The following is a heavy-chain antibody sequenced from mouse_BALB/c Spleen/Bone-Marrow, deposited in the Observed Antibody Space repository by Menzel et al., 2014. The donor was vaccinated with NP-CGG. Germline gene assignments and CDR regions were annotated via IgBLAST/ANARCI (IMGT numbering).Heavy chain of an antibody. D-gene: IGHD1-2*01. CDR3: ARLGYYGSFAY. CDR1: VFDFSGFW. CDR2: INPDSNTI. V-gene: IGHV4-1*02. Sequence: EVKLLESGGGLVQPGGSLKLSCAASVFDFSGFWMSWVRQAPGRGLEWIGEINPDSNTINYSPSLKDKFIISRDNAKNTLYLQMSKVRSEDTALYYCARLGYYGSFAYWGQGTLVTVSA. J-gene: IGHJ3*01.